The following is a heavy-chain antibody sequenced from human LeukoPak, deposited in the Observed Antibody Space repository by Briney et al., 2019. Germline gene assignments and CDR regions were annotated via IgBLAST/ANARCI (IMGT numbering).Heavy chain of an antibody. Sequence: VASVKVSCKASGYTFTSYAMHWVRQAPGQRLEWMGWINAGNGNTKYSQNFQGRVTITRDTSASTAYLELRSLRSEDAALYYCAKASYSSGWFLGGPPDYWGQGTLVTVSS. J-gene: IGHJ4*02. D-gene: IGHD6-19*01. CDR2: INAGNGNT. CDR1: GYTFTSYA. CDR3: AKASYSSGWFLGGPPDY. V-gene: IGHV1-3*01.